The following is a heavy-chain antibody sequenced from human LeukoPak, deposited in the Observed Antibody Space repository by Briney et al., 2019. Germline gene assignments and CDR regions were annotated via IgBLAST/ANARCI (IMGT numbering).Heavy chain of an antibody. CDR2: IKQDGSEK. CDR3: ARAVRTPSYYYYMDV. Sequence: PGGSLRLSCAAPGFTFSSYWMSWVRQAPGKGREWVANIKQDGSEKYYVDSVKGRFTISRDNAKNSLYLQMNSLRAEDTAVYYCARAVRTPSYYYYMDVWGKGPTVTVSS. J-gene: IGHJ6*03. D-gene: IGHD4-23*01. V-gene: IGHV3-7*01. CDR1: GFTFSSYW.